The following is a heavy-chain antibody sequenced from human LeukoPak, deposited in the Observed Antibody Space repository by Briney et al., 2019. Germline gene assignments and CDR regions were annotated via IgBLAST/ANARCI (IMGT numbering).Heavy chain of an antibody. J-gene: IGHJ4*02. D-gene: IGHD6-19*01. CDR3: ARGSSGWYSVPY. Sequence: SENVSCKASGYAFTSYYMRWVRQAPGQGHERMGIINPSGGSTSYAQKFQGRVTMTRDTSTSTVYMELSSLRSEDTAVYYCARGSSGWYSVPYWGQGTLVTVSS. CDR1: GYAFTSYY. CDR2: INPSGGST. V-gene: IGHV1-46*01.